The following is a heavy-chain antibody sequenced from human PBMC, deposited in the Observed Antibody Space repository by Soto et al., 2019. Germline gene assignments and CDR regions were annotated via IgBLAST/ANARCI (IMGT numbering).Heavy chain of an antibody. CDR3: ARMSYFYDKWYFDL. D-gene: IGHD3-22*01. J-gene: IGHJ2*01. CDR1: GASINNNDYY. Sequence: QLQESGPGLVKPSQTLSLTCTVSGASINNNDYYWSWIRPTPGQGLEWIGYVYYSGTTDYIPSLKSRLYMSIDKSQNQFTLKLNSVTAADTATYYCARMSYFYDKWYFDLWGRGTLVTVSS. CDR2: VYYSGTT. V-gene: IGHV4-30-4*01.